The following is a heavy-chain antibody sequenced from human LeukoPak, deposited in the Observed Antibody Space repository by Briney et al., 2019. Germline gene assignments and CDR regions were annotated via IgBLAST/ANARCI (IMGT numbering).Heavy chain of an antibody. V-gene: IGHV3-11*01. Sequence: GGSLRLSCAASGFTFSDYYMSWIRQAPGKGLEWVSYISSSGSTIYYADSVKGQFTISRDNAKNSLYLQMNSLRAEDTAVYYCARAATYYYDSSGYSYWGQGTLVTVSS. CDR2: ISSSGSTI. CDR3: ARAATYYYDSSGYSY. J-gene: IGHJ4*02. D-gene: IGHD3-22*01. CDR1: GFTFSDYY.